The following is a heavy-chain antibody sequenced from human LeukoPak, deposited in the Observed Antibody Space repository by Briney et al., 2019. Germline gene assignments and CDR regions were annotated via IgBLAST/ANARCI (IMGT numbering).Heavy chain of an antibody. D-gene: IGHD2-2*02. J-gene: IGHJ6*03. Sequence: SETLSLTCAVYGGSFSGYYWSWIRQPPGKGLEWIGEINHSGSTNYNPSLKSRVTISVDTSKNQFSLKLGSVTAADTAVYYCARGGRYCSSTSCYTYHYYYYYMDVWGKGTTVTVSS. V-gene: IGHV4-34*01. CDR1: GGSFSGYY. CDR2: INHSGST. CDR3: ARGGRYCSSTSCYTYHYYYYYMDV.